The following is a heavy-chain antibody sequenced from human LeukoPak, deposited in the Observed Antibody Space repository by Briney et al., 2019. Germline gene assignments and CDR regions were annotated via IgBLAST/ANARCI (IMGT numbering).Heavy chain of an antibody. D-gene: IGHD6-6*01. CDR3: ARFSDSSSFDY. CDR2: IYTSGST. J-gene: IGHJ4*02. V-gene: IGHV4-61*02. CDR1: GGSISSGSYY. Sequence: PSETLSLTCTDSGGSISSGSYYWSWIRQPAGKGLEWIGRIYTSGSTNYNPSLKSRVTISVDTSKNQFSLKLSSVTAADTAVYYCARFSDSSSFDYWGQGTLVTVSS.